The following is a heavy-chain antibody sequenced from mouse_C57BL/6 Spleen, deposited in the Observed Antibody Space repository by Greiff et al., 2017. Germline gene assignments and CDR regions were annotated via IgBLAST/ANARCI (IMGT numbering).Heavy chain of an antibody. CDR1: GYAFTNYL. CDR3: ARKWQLRLPYYFDY. Sequence: QVQLQQSGAELVRPGTSVKVSCKASGYAFTNYLIEWVKQRPGQGLEWIGVINPGSGGTKYTEKFKGKATLTADKSSSTAYMQLSSLTSEDSAVYFCARKWQLRLPYYFDYWGQGTTLTVSS. D-gene: IGHD3-2*02. CDR2: INPGSGGT. J-gene: IGHJ2*01. V-gene: IGHV1-54*01.